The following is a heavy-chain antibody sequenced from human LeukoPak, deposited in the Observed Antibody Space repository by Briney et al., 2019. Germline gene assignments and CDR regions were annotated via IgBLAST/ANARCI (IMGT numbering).Heavy chain of an antibody. CDR1: GFTFSSYG. J-gene: IGHJ4*02. V-gene: IGHV3-30*03. Sequence: PGGSLRLSCAASGFTFSSYGMHWVRQAPGKGLQWVAAISYDTSNKYYSDSVKGRITISRDNSKNTLYLQMNSLRAEDTAVYYCATSRLGAMVPTMFYFNFWGQGTLVTVSS. CDR3: ATSRLGAMVPTMFYFNF. CDR2: ISYDTSNK. D-gene: IGHD5-12*01.